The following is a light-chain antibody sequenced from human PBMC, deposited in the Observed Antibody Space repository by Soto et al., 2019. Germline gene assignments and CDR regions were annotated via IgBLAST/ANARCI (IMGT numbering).Light chain of an antibody. CDR2: AAY. CDR1: QSISSY. CDR3: QQSYSTPRS. J-gene: IGKJ1*01. V-gene: IGKV1-39*01. Sequence: DIQMTQSPSSLSASVGDRVTITCRASQSISSYLNWYQQKPGKAPKLLIYAAYSLQSGVPSRFSGSGSGTDLTLTISSLQPEDFATYYCQQSYSTPRSFGQGTKVEIK.